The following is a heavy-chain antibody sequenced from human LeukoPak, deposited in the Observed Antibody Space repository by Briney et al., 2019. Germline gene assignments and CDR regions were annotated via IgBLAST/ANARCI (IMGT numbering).Heavy chain of an antibody. CDR3: ARALWPSGMVY. D-gene: IGHD2-8*01. Sequence: GGSLRLSCAASGLTASNNYMSWVRQAPGKGLEWVSVIYSDGSTYYADSVKGRFTISRDNSKNILYLQMNSLRAEDTAVYYCARALWPSGMVYWGQGTLVTVSS. J-gene: IGHJ4*02. CDR1: GLTASNNY. V-gene: IGHV3-53*01. CDR2: IYSDGST.